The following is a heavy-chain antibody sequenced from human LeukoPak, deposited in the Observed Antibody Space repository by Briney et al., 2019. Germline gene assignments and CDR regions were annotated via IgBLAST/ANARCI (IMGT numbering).Heavy chain of an antibody. V-gene: IGHV1-69*13. D-gene: IGHD1-26*01. CDR3: ARDPRLVGATGDWFDP. J-gene: IGHJ5*02. CDR2: IIPIFGTA. Sequence: GASVKVSCKASGGTFSSYAISWVRQAPGQGLEWMGGIIPIFGTANYAQKFQGRVTITADESTSTAYMELSSLRSEDTAVYYCARDPRLVGATGDWFDPWGQGTLVTVSS. CDR1: GGTFSSYA.